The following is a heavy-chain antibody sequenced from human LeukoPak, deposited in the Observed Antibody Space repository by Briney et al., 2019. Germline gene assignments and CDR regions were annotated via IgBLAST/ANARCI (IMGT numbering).Heavy chain of an antibody. CDR1: GFTFSGYG. CDR3: ARGRPTWNDGYFDY. CDR2: ISYAGSNQ. Sequence: PGRSLRLSCAASGFTFSGYGMHWVRQAPGKGLEWVALISYAGSNQYYADSVKGRFTISRDNAKNSLFLQMNSLRAEDTAVYYCARGRPTWNDGYFDYWGQGTLVTASS. D-gene: IGHD1-1*01. V-gene: IGHV3-30*03. J-gene: IGHJ4*02.